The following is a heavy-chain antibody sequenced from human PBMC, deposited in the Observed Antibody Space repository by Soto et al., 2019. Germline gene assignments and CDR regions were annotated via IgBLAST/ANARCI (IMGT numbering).Heavy chain of an antibody. J-gene: IGHJ1*01. CDR3: ARDQAAGGTISRYFQD. CDR2: ISGGGSTT. V-gene: IGHV3-23*01. D-gene: IGHD6-13*01. CDR1: GFTFSSYA. Sequence: GGSLRLSCEASGFTFSSYAMSWVPQAPGKGLEWVSGISGGGSTTYYADSVKGRFTISRDNSKNTLYLQVNSLRAEDTAVYYCARDQAAGGTISRYFQDWGQGTLVTVSS.